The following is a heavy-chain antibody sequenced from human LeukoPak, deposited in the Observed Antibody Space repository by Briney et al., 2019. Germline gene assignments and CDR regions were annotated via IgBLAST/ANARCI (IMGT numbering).Heavy chain of an antibody. J-gene: IGHJ4*02. Sequence: ASVKVSCNASGYTFTSYGISWVRQAAGQGLEWIGWISAYNGNTNYAQQLQGRLTMTTDTSTTTAYVALRSLRPEDTAVYYCARGRYCSSTSCYGSDYWGQGTLGTVSS. CDR3: ARGRYCSSTSCYGSDY. D-gene: IGHD2-2*01. CDR2: ISAYNGNT. V-gene: IGHV1-18*01. CDR1: GYTFTSYG.